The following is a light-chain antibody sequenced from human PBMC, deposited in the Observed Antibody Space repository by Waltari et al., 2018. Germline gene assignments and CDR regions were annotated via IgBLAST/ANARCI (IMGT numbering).Light chain of an antibody. CDR1: ASDVAFYNS. V-gene: IGLV2-14*03. CDR3: NSYTGSSSWV. CDR2: DAS. J-gene: IGLJ3*02. Sequence: QSALTQPASVSGSPGQSITISCTGTASDVAFYNSVSWYQHHPGKAPKVIIYDASALPPWFFNRFSGSKSGNSAFLTISGLQAEDEADYYCNSYTGSSSWVFGGGTKLTV.